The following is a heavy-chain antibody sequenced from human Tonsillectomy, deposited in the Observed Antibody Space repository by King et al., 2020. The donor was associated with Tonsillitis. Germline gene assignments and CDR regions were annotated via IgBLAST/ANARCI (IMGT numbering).Heavy chain of an antibody. J-gene: IGHJ4*02. D-gene: IGHD1-26*01. V-gene: IGHV1-18*01. CDR1: GYTFSNYG. CDR2: ISVYSGDI. CDR3: TRDKAVGAMDY. Sequence: QLVQSGPEVKKPGASVKVSCKASGYTFSNYGITWVRQAPGQGLEWMGWISVYSGDINYSQKVHARVTMTTDTSTNTAYMELRSLRSNDTAIYYCTRDKAVGAMDYWGQGTLVTVSS.